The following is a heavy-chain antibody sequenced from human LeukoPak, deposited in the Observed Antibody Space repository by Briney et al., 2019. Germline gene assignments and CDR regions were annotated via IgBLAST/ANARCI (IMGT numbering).Heavy chain of an antibody. CDR3: ASYLDGVDY. V-gene: IGHV4-30-2*01. J-gene: IGHJ4*02. CDR1: GGSTSSGGYS. CDR2: IYHSGST. D-gene: IGHD4-17*01. Sequence: SETLSLTCAVSGGSTSSGGYSWSWIRQPPGKGLEWIGYIYHSGSTNYNPSLKSRVTISVDTSKNQFSLKLSSVTAADTAVYYCASYLDGVDYWGQGTLVTVSS.